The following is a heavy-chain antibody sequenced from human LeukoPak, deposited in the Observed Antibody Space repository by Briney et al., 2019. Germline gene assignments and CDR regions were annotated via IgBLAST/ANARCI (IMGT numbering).Heavy chain of an antibody. CDR1: GYTFTSYG. Sequence: ASVKVSCKASGYTFTSYGISWVQQAPGQGLEWMGWISAYNGNTNYAQKLQGRVTMTTDTSTSTAYMELRSLRSDDTAVYYCARGFPPNIVGATGYYYYMDVWGKGTTVTVSS. D-gene: IGHD1-26*01. CDR2: ISAYNGNT. V-gene: IGHV1-18*01. J-gene: IGHJ6*03. CDR3: ARGFPPNIVGATGYYYYMDV.